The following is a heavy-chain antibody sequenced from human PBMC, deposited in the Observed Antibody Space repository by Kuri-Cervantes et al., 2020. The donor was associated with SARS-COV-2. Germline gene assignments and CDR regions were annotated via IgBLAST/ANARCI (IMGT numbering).Heavy chain of an antibody. CDR2: INHSGST. D-gene: IGHD3-3*01. CDR3: ARQMMSSITIFGVVITRNWFDP. Sequence: SETLSLTCAVYGGSFSGYYWSWIRQPPGKGLEWIGEINHSGSTNYNPSLKGRDTISVDTSKNQFSLKLSSVTAADTAVYYCARQMMSSITIFGVVITRNWFDPWGQGTLVTVSS. J-gene: IGHJ5*02. CDR1: GGSFSGYY. V-gene: IGHV4-34*01.